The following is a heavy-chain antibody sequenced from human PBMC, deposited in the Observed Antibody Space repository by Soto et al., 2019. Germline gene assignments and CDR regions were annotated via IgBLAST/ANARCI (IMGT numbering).Heavy chain of an antibody. CDR2: IRSKAYGGTT. D-gene: IGHD3-22*01. V-gene: IGHV3-49*03. CDR1: GFIFGDYV. CDR3: TTNYYDSSGYDNWFDP. J-gene: IGHJ5*02. Sequence: GGSLRLSCTASGFIFGDYVMSWFRQAPGKGLEWVGFIRSKAYGGTTVYAASVKGRFTISRDDSKSIAYLQMNSLRTEDTAVYYCTTNYYDSSGYDNWFDPWGQGTRVTVSS.